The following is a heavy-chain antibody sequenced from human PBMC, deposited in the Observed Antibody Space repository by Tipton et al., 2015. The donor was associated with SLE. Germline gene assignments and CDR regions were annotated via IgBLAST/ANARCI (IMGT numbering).Heavy chain of an antibody. Sequence: SLRLSCAASGFTFSSYAMHWVRQAPGKGLEWVAVISYDGSNKYYADSVKGRFTISRDNSKNTLYLQMNSLRAEDTAVYYCAKDSTEGGEYYFDYWGQGTLVTVSS. CDR3: AKDSTEGGEYYFDY. J-gene: IGHJ4*02. CDR1: GFTFSSYA. V-gene: IGHV3-30-3*01. CDR2: ISYDGSNK. D-gene: IGHD3-16*01.